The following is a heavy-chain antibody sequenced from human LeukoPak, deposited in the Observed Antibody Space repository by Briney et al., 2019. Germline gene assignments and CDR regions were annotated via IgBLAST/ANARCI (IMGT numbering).Heavy chain of an antibody. D-gene: IGHD1-26*01. CDR2: IHYSGST. V-gene: IGHV4-39*07. J-gene: IGHJ4*02. CDR3: ARVTGGILDY. CDR1: GGSISSSSYF. Sequence: PSETLSLTCTVSGGSISSSSYFWDWIRQPPGKGLEWIGSIHYSGSTNYNPSLKSRVTISVDTSKNQFSLKLSSVTAADTAVYYCARVTGGILDYWGQGTLVTVSS.